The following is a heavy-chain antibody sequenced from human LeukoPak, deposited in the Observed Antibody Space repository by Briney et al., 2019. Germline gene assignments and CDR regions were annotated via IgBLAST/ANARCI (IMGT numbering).Heavy chain of an antibody. CDR3: ARVARDSSGSYFDY. V-gene: IGHV3-20*04. J-gene: IGHJ4*02. CDR2: INWNGGST. Sequence: GGSLRLSCAASGFTFDDYGMSWVRQAPGKGLEWVSGINWNGGSTGYADSVKGRFTISRDNAKNSLYLQMNSLRAEDTALYYCARVARDSSGSYFDYWGQGTLVTASS. D-gene: IGHD3-22*01. CDR1: GFTFDDYG.